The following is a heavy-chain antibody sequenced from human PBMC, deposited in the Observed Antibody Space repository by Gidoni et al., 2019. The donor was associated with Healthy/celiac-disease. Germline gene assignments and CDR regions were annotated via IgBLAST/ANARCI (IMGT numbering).Heavy chain of an antibody. CDR3: ARGDDFWSGYYDAFDI. CDR1: GFTFSSYE. CDR2: ISSSGSTI. D-gene: IGHD3-3*01. V-gene: IGHV3-48*03. Sequence: EVQLVESGGGLVQPGGSLRLSCAASGFTFSSYEMNWVRQAPGKGLEWVSYISSSGSTIYYADSVKGRFTISRDNAKNSLYLQMNSLRAEDTAVYYCARGDDFWSGYYDAFDIWGQGTMVTVSS. J-gene: IGHJ3*02.